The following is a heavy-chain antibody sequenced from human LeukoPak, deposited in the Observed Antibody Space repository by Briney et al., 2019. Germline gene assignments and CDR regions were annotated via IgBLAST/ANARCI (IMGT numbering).Heavy chain of an antibody. CDR2: IYYSGST. CDR1: GGSISSSSYY. V-gene: IGHV4-39*01. J-gene: IGHJ4*02. Sequence: SETLSLTRTVSGGSISSSSYYWGWIRQPPGKGLEWIGSIYYSGSTYYNPSLKSRVTISVDTSKNQFSLKLSSVTAADTAVYYCARHYDGGVPAAIAFWGQGTLVTVSS. CDR3: ARHYDGGVPAAIAF. D-gene: IGHD2-2*02.